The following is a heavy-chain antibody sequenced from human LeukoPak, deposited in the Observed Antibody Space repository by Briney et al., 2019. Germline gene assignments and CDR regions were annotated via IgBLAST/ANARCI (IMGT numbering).Heavy chain of an antibody. CDR3: ARDHLPSMVGYFDY. CDR2: IYYSGST. D-gene: IGHD2-15*01. V-gene: IGHV4-31*03. J-gene: IGHJ4*02. CDR1: GGSISSGGYY. Sequence: SQTLSLTCTVSGGSISSGGYYWSWIRQHPGKGLEWIGYIYYSGSTYYNPSLKSRVTISVDTSKNQFSLKLSSVTAADTAVYYCARDHLPSMVGYFDYWGQGTLVTVSS.